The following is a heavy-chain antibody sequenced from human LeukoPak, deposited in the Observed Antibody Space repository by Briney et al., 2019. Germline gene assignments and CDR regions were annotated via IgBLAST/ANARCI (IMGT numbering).Heavy chain of an antibody. D-gene: IGHD3-10*01. J-gene: IGHJ4*02. CDR2: IIPIFGTA. V-gene: IGHV1-69*13. CDR3: VTMVRGVINPIDY. Sequence: SVKVSCKASGGTFSSYAISWVRQAPGQGLEWMGGIIPIFGTANYAQKFQGRVTITADESTSTAYMELSSLRSEDTAVYYCVTMVRGVINPIDYWGQGTLVTVSS. CDR1: GGTFSSYA.